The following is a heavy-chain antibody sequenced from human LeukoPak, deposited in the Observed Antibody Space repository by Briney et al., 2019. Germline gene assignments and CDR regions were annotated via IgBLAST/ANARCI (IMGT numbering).Heavy chain of an antibody. CDR2: ISWNSGSI. CDR1: GFTFDDYA. V-gene: IGHV3-9*01. D-gene: IGHD3-10*02. CDR3: AKDSSYVYYYGMDV. Sequence: GRSLRLSCAASGFTFDDYAMHWVRQAPGKGLEGVSGISWNSGSIGYADSVKGRFTISRDNAKNSLYLQMNSLRDEDTALYYCAKDSSYVYYYGMDVWGQGTTVTVSS. J-gene: IGHJ6*02.